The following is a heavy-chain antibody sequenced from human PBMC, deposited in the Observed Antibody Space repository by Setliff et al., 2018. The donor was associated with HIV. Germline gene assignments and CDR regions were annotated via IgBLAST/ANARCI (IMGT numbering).Heavy chain of an antibody. CDR2: IDYSEST. V-gene: IGHV4-61*05. Sequence: SETLSLTCTVSGGSASNSRYYWAWIRQPPGKGLEWIANIDYSESTKYNPSLNSRGTISLDKPKNELSLKLTSVTAADTAVYYCVRGGSWGIIWGQGTVVTVSS. CDR1: GGSASNSRYY. J-gene: IGHJ3*02. D-gene: IGHD3-16*01. CDR3: VRGGSWGII.